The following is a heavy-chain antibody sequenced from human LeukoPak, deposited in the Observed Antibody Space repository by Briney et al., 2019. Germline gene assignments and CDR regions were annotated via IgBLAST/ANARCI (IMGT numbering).Heavy chain of an antibody. CDR3: ARDGGSSGWFFYWYFDL. Sequence: GGSLRLSCAASGFTFSTYWMHWVRQAPGKGLVWVSRINSDGSGTAYADSVKGRFTTSRDNAKNTLYLQMSSLRADDTAVYYCARDGGSSGWFFYWYFDLWGRGTLVTVSS. J-gene: IGHJ2*01. CDR2: INSDGSGT. CDR1: GFTFSTYW. D-gene: IGHD6-19*01. V-gene: IGHV3-74*01.